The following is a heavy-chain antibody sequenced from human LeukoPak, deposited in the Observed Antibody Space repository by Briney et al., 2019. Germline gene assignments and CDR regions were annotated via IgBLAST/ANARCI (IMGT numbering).Heavy chain of an antibody. D-gene: IGHD2-8*01. Sequence: GGSLRLSCAASGFTFSNYGLHWVRQAPGKGLEWVSFIRYDGSNQYYTDSVKGRFTISRDNSKSTLYLQMSSLRTEDTAMYYCAKGAPNLPDYWGQGTLVTVSS. J-gene: IGHJ4*02. CDR1: GFTFSNYG. V-gene: IGHV3-30*02. CDR3: AKGAPNLPDY. CDR2: IRYDGSNQ.